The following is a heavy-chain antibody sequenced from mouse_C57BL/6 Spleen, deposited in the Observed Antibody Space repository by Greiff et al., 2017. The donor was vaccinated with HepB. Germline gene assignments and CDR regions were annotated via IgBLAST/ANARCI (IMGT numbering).Heavy chain of an antibody. D-gene: IGHD4-1*01. Sequence: EVQLQQSGPELVKPGASVKISCKASGYTFTDYYMNWVKQSHGKSLEWIGDINPNNGGTRYNKKFKGKATLTVDKSSSTAYMELRSLTSEDSAVYYCARAGTDYWGQGTTLTVSS. CDR2: INPNNGGT. J-gene: IGHJ2*01. CDR1: GYTFTDYY. CDR3: ARAGTDY. V-gene: IGHV1-26*01.